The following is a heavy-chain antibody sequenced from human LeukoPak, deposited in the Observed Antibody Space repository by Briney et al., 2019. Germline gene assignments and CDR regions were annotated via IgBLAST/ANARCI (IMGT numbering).Heavy chain of an antibody. J-gene: IGHJ4*02. CDR1: GGTFSSYA. Sequence: ASMKVSCKASGGTFSSYAISWVRQAPGQGLEWMGGIIPIFGTANYAQKFQGRVTITADESTSTAYMELSSLRSEDTAVYYCARDPGRWQQLGYFDYWGQGTLVTVSS. CDR3: ARDPGRWQQLGYFDY. CDR2: IIPIFGTA. D-gene: IGHD5-24*01. V-gene: IGHV1-69*13.